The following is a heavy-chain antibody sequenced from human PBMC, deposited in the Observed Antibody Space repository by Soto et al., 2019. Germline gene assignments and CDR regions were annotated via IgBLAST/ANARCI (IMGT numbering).Heavy chain of an antibody. V-gene: IGHV1-2*02. CDR1: GYTFTGYS. Sequence: QVQLVQSGAEVKQPGASVKVSCKASGYTFTGYSIHWVRQAPGQGLEWMGWIYPSSGVTKYAQKFQGRVTMTRDTSISTAHMELNRLKSDDTAVYFCARDVGHNSFFDSWGQGTLVTVSS. CDR2: IYPSSGVT. CDR3: ARDVGHNSFFDS. J-gene: IGHJ4*02.